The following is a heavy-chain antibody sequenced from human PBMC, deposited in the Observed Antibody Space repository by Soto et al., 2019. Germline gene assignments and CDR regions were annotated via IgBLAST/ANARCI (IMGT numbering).Heavy chain of an antibody. V-gene: IGHV3-30*12. Sequence: GGSLRLSCAASGFTFSDYGMHWVRQAPGKGPEWLAVISYDGSSTSYADSVKGRFTISRDSAKNTLYLQMNSLRAEDTAVYYCTRVVTNYYQYGMDVWGQGTTVTVSS. J-gene: IGHJ6*02. CDR3: TRVVTNYYQYGMDV. CDR2: ISYDGSST. CDR1: GFTFSDYG.